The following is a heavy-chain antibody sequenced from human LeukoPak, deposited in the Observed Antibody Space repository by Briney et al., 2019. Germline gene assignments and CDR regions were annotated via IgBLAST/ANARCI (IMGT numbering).Heavy chain of an antibody. CDR1: GYTFTGYY. J-gene: IGHJ4*02. Sequence: ASVKVSCKASGYTFTGYYMHWVRQAPGQGLEWMGWINPNSGGTNYAQKFQGRVTMTRDTSISTAYMELSRLRSDDTAVYYCATYSGSYSSDFDYWGQGALVTVSS. V-gene: IGHV1-2*02. CDR2: INPNSGGT. D-gene: IGHD1-26*01. CDR3: ATYSGSYSSDFDY.